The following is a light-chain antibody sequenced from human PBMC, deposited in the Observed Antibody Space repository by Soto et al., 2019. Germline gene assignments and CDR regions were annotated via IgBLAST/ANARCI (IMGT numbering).Light chain of an antibody. CDR1: QGISNY. J-gene: IGKJ1*01. Sequence: DIQMTQSPSSLSASVGDRVTITCRASQGISNYLAWYQQKPGKVPKLLIHAASTLQSAVPSRFSGSGSGTDFTLTISSLQPEDVATYYCQKYNSAPRTFGQGTRVEIK. CDR3: QKYNSAPRT. CDR2: AAS. V-gene: IGKV1-27*01.